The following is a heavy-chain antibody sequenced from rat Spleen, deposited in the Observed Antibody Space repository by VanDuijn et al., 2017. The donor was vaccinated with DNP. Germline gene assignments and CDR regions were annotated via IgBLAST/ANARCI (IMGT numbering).Heavy chain of an antibody. CDR1: GYSITSNY. CDR2: ISYSGST. V-gene: IGHV3-1*01. D-gene: IGHD1-9*01. J-gene: IGHJ2*01. CDR3: ARGTMGITSWHFDD. Sequence: EVQLQESGPGLVKPSQSLSLTCSVTGYSITSNYWGWIRKFPGNKMEWMGYISYSGSTSYKPSLKSRISITRDTSKNQFFLQLNSVTTEDTATYYCARGTMGITSWHFDDWGQGVMVTVSS.